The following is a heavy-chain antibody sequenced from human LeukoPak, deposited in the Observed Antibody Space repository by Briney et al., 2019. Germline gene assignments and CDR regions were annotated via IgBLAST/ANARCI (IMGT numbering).Heavy chain of an antibody. J-gene: IGHJ3*02. D-gene: IGHD3-9*01. CDR3: ARGDHLDSFDAFDI. CDR1: GSSISSHY. V-gene: IGHV4-59*11. Sequence: SETLSLTCTVSGSSISSHYWSWIRQPPGKGLEWIGYIYYSGSTNYNPSLKSRVTISVDTSKNQLSLKLSSVTAADTAVYYCARGDHLDSFDAFDIWGQGTMVTVSS. CDR2: IYYSGST.